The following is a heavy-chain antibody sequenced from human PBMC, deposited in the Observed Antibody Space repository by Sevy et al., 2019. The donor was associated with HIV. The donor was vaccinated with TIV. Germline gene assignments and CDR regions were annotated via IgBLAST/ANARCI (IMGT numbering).Heavy chain of an antibody. D-gene: IGHD5-18*01. J-gene: IGHJ4*02. CDR2: ISGSGGST. CDR1: GFTFSSYA. Sequence: GGSLRLSCAASGFTFSSYAMSWVRQAPGKGLEWVSAISGSGGSTYYAASVKGRFTISRDNSKNTLYLQMNSLRAEDTAVYYCAKDLVRYSYGDYWGQGTLVTVSS. V-gene: IGHV3-23*01. CDR3: AKDLVRYSYGDY.